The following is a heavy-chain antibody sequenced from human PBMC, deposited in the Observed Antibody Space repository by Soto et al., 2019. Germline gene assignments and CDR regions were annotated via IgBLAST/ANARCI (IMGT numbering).Heavy chain of an antibody. J-gene: IGHJ4*01. CDR3: ARETVTTLYY. Sequence: EVQLVESGGGLVQPGGSRRRSCAASGFSITNYWMHWVRQAPGKGLVCVSRISSDGSITRYAESVKGRFTVSRDNAKNTLYLQVNSLRAEDTAVYYCARETVTTLYYWCHGTLFTVSS. D-gene: IGHD4-17*01. CDR2: ISSDGSIT. CDR1: GFSITNYW. V-gene: IGHV3-74*01.